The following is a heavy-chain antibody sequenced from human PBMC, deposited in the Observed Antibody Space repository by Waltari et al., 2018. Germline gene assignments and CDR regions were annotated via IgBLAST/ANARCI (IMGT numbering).Heavy chain of an antibody. D-gene: IGHD6-19*01. J-gene: IGHJ4*02. CDR2: SDPGDADT. V-gene: IGHV5-51*01. Sequence: EVQLLESGGGLVQPGGSLSLSCAASGYSFNSYWIGWVRQMPGKVLEGMGISDPGDADTRSSPSFQGQVTISADKSISTAYLQWSRLKASDTAMYYCARQGIAVAGFDYWGQGTLVTVSS. CDR3: ARQGIAVAGFDY. CDR1: GYSFNSYW.